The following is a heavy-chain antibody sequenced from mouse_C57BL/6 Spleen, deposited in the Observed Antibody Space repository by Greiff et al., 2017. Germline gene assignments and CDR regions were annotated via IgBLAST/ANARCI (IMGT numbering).Heavy chain of an antibody. Sequence: EVQLMESGGGLVKPGGSLKLSCAASGFTFSSYTMSWVRQTPEKRLEWVATISGGGGNTYYPDSVKGRFTISRDNAKNTLYLQMSSLRSEDTALYYCARHADYEAGFAYWGQGTLVTVSA. CDR2: ISGGGGNT. J-gene: IGHJ3*01. V-gene: IGHV5-9*01. CDR3: ARHADYEAGFAY. CDR1: GFTFSSYT. D-gene: IGHD2-4*01.